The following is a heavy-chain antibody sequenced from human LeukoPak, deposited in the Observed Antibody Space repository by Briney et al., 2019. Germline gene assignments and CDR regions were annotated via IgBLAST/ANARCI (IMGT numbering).Heavy chain of an antibody. D-gene: IGHD3-22*01. CDR3: ASGFMGYDRSGYYDDAFDI. J-gene: IGHJ3*02. CDR1: GYTFTGYY. Sequence: ASVKVSCKASGYTFTGYYMHWVRQAPGQGLEWMGWINPNSGGTNYAQKFQGRVTMTRDTSISTAYMELSRLRSDDTAVYYCASGFMGYDRSGYYDDAFDIWGQGTMVTVSS. CDR2: INPNSGGT. V-gene: IGHV1-2*02.